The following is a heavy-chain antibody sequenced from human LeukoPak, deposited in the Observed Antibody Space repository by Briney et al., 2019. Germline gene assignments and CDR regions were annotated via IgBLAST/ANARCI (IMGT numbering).Heavy chain of an antibody. J-gene: IGHJ4*02. CDR2: IKQDGSEK. V-gene: IGHV3-7*01. D-gene: IGHD2-2*01. CDR3: ARGNCSSTSWYLFDY. CDR1: GFTFSNYW. Sequence: GGSLILSCAASGFTFSNYWMSWVRQAPGKGLEWVANIKQDGSEKYYVDSVKGRFTISRDNAKNSLYLQMNSLRVEDTAVYYCARGNCSSTSWYLFDYWGQGTLVTVSS.